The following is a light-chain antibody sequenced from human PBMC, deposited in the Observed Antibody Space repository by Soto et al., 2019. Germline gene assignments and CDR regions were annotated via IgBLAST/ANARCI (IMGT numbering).Light chain of an antibody. CDR3: QHSYSSPT. V-gene: IGKV1-6*01. CDR2: AAS. Sequence: AIQMTQSPSSLSASVGDRVTITCRASQGIRNDLGWYQQKPGKAPKLLIYAASSLQSGVPSRFSGSGSGTDFTLTISSLQPEDFATYYCQHSYSSPTFGQGTKVDIK. CDR1: QGIRND. J-gene: IGKJ2*01.